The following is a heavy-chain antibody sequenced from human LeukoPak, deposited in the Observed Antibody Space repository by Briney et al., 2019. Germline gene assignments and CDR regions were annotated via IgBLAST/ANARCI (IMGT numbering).Heavy chain of an antibody. V-gene: IGHV3-15*01. J-gene: IGHJ4*02. D-gene: IGHD3-10*01. CDR1: GFTLSNAW. CDR3: TTDRLGGILWFGELGLV. CDR2: IKSETDGETR. Sequence: SGGSLTLSCAAAGFTLSNAWMNWARQAPGKGRGWDCCIKSETDGETRDYAAPVKARFTISRDDSKNTLYLQMHSLKTEDAAVYYCTTDRLGGILWFGELGLVGGQGTLVTVSS.